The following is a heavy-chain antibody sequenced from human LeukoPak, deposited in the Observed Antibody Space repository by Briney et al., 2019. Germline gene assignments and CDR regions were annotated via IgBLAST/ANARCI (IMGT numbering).Heavy chain of an antibody. J-gene: IGHJ3*02. CDR1: GVTFSGFA. CDR2: IRGGGTGA. V-gene: IGHV3-23*01. D-gene: IGHD4-17*01. CDR3: PRDPNGDYVGAFDM. Sequence: GGSLRLSCTASGVTFSGFAMMWVRQAPGKGPEWIAAIRGGGTGAFYAGSVMGRFTISKDNSKDTLFLQMNNLRAEDTAVYYCPRDPNGDYVGAFDMWGPGTMVTVSS.